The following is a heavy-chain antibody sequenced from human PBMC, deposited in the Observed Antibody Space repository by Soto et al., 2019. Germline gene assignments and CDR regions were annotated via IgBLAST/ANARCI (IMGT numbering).Heavy chain of an antibody. J-gene: IGHJ4*02. CDR1: GGSISSYY. V-gene: IGHV4-59*01. CDR3: ERERYEARIDY. D-gene: IGHD2-2*01. Sequence: SETLSLTCTVSGGSISSYYWSWIRQPPGKGLEWVAYIYYSGSTTYNPSLKSRVTMSVDTSKNQFSLNLSSVTAADTAVYYCERERYEARIDYWGQGTLITVSS. CDR2: IYYSGST.